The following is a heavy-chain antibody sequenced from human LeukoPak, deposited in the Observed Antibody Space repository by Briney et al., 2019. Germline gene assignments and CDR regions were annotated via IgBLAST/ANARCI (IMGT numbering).Heavy chain of an antibody. V-gene: IGHV3-7*01. CDR2: ITQDGSQT. CDR3: TKDNSGSSTGGYYFDS. J-gene: IGHJ4*02. CDR1: GFTFSSLW. D-gene: IGHD1-26*01. Sequence: GGSLRLSCAVSGFTFSSLWLSWVRQAPGKGLEWVTTITQDGSQTHYVDSVKGRFTISRDNSKNTLYLQMNSLRAEDTAVYYCTKDNSGSSTGGYYFDSWRQGTLVSVSS.